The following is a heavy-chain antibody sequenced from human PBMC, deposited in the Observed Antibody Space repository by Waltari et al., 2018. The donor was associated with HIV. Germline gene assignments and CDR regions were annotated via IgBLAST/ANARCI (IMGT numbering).Heavy chain of an antibody. CDR1: GYTFTSYG. J-gene: IGHJ4*02. CDR3: ARDGLRYSGTFYSDY. V-gene: IGHV1-18*01. D-gene: IGHD1-26*01. Sequence: QVQLVQSGAEVKKPGASVTVSCKASGYTFTSYGISWVRQSPGQGLEWMGWISTNNANTNYAQSLQGRVTMTTDTSTTTAYMELRSLTSDDTAVYYCARDGLRYSGTFYSDYWGQGTLVTVSS. CDR2: ISTNNANT.